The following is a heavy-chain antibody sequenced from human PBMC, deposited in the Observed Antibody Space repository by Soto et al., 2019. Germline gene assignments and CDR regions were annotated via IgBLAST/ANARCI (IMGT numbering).Heavy chain of an antibody. CDR3: ARDSASSGVFT. J-gene: IGHJ3*01. V-gene: IGHV4-4*02. D-gene: IGHD6-19*01. CDR2: ISRSGTT. CDR1: GGSISSSNW. Sequence: SETLSLTCAVTGGSISSSNWWTWVRQPPGEGLEWVGEISRSGTTNYKPSLKSRVSISLDKSKNEFSLNLSSVTAADTAMYYCARDSASSGVFTWGQGTMVTVS.